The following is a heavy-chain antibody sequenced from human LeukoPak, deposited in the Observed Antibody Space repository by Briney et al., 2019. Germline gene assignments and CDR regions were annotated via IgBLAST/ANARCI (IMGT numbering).Heavy chain of an antibody. CDR2: ISSSSSYI. V-gene: IGHV3-21*01. CDR1: GFTFSSYS. CDR3: ARKGLVSGSYYDPGAFDI. J-gene: IGHJ3*02. D-gene: IGHD1-26*01. Sequence: GGSLRLSCAASGFTFSSYSMNWVRQAPGKGLEWVSSISSSSSYIYYADSVKGRFTISRDNAKNSLYLQMNSLRAEDTAVYYCARKGLVSGSYYDPGAFDIWGQGTMVTVSS.